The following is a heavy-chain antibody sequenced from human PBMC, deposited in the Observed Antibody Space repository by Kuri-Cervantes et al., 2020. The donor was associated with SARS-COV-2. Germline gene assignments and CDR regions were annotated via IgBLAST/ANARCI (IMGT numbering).Heavy chain of an antibody. V-gene: IGHV1-46*03. CDR3: ARSTAGYSSSWYTDY. CDR1: GYTFTSYY. D-gene: IGHD6-13*01. CDR2: INPSGGST. Sequence: ASVKVSCKASGYTFTSYYMHWVRQAPGQGLEWMGIINPSGGSTSYAQKFQGRVTMTRGTSTSTVYMELSSLRSEDTAVYYCARSTAGYSSSWYTDYWGQGTLVTVSS. J-gene: IGHJ4*02.